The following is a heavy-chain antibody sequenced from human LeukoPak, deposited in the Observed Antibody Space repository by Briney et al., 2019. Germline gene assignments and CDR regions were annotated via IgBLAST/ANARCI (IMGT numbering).Heavy chain of an antibody. Sequence: PSQTLSLTCTVSGGSISSGYYYWNWIRQPAGKELEWIWRIYTSGTTNYNHSLKRRVTISVDTSKNQFSLKLSSVTAADTAVYYCASGPTWSGSPLWKGFDYWGQGTLVTVSS. V-gene: IGHV4-61*02. CDR1: GGSISSGYYY. J-gene: IGHJ4*02. D-gene: IGHD1-26*01. CDR2: IYTSGTT. CDR3: ASGPTWSGSPLWKGFDY.